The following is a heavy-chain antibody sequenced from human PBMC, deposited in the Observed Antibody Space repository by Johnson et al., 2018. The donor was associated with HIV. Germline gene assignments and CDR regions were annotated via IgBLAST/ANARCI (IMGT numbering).Heavy chain of an antibody. V-gene: IGHV3-30-3*01. J-gene: IGHJ3*02. CDR1: GFSFSDSA. CDR2: ISFDGSTI. D-gene: IGHD3-10*01. CDR3: ARAVTPFGDWEAFDI. Sequence: QEQLVESGGGVVQPGRSLRLSCAASGFSFSDSAMHWVRQAPGKGLEWVAVISFDGSTIYYANSVEGRFTISRDNSRDTLSLQMNSLRAEDTAVYYCARAVTPFGDWEAFDIWGQGTMVTVSS.